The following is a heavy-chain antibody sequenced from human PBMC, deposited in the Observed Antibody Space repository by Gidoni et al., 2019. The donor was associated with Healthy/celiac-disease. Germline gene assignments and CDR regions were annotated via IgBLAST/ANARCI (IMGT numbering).Heavy chain of an antibody. V-gene: IGHV1-69*17. J-gene: IGHJ6*02. CDR2: IIPIFGIA. D-gene: IGHD5-12*01. CDR3: ARGGSGYDYAPYYYYYGMDV. Sequence: QVQLVQSGAEVKKPGSSVKVSCKASGDTFSSHAISWVRQAPGQGLEWMGGIIPIFGIANYAQKFQGRVTITADKSTSTAYMELSSLRSEDTAVYYCARGGSGYDYAPYYYYYGMDVWGQGTTVTVSS. CDR1: GDTFSSHA.